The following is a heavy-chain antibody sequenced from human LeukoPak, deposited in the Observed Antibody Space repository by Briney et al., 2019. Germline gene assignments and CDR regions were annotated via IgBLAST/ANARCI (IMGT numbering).Heavy chain of an antibody. CDR1: GYTFTGYY. D-gene: IGHD6-19*01. V-gene: IGHV1-2*02. J-gene: IGHJ4*02. CDR2: INPNSGGT. Sequence: ASVKVSCTASGYTFTGYYLHWMRQAPGQGLEWMGWINPNSGGTNYAQKFQGRVTMARDTSISTAYLELSRLRSDDTAVYYCAREAVGQYSSGWYDYWGQGTLVTVSS. CDR3: AREAVGQYSSGWYDY.